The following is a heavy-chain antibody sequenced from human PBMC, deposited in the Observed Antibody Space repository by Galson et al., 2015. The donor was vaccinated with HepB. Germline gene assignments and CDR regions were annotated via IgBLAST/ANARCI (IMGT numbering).Heavy chain of an antibody. CDR2: IYSVGST. V-gene: IGHV3-53*01. Sequence: SLRLSCAASGFTVSSNYMSWVRQAPGKGLEWVSVIYSVGSTYYADSVKGRFTISRDNSKNTVYLQVNSLRAEDTAVYYCATGGGSFHFDYWGQGTLVTVSS. J-gene: IGHJ4*02. D-gene: IGHD1-26*01. CDR3: ATGGGSFHFDY. CDR1: GFTVSSNY.